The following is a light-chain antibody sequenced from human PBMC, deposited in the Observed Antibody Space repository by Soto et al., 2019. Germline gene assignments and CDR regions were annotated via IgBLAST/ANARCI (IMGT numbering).Light chain of an antibody. CDR3: QQYFSSRT. CDR1: ESVLDSSKNRNH. J-gene: IGKJ2*01. V-gene: IGKV4-1*01. Sequence: DIVMTQSPDSLAVSLGERATINCKSSESVLDSSKNRNHLAWYQHKPGQPPKLLFYWASSRESEVPDRFSGSGSSTDFTLTISSLQTEDVAIYFCQQYFSSRTFGQGTKLDI. CDR2: WAS.